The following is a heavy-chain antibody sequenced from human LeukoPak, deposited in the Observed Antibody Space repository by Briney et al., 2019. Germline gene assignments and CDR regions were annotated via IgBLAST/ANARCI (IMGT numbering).Heavy chain of an antibody. Sequence: HTGGSLRLSCAASGFTFSSYAMSWVRQAPGKGLEWVSAISGSGGSTYYADSVKGRFTISRDNSKNTLYLQMNSLRAEDTAVYYCAKERHISCSGGSCYFYYWGQGTLVTVSS. CDR1: GFTFSSYA. J-gene: IGHJ4*02. CDR2: ISGSGGST. V-gene: IGHV3-23*01. CDR3: AKERHISCSGGSCYFYY. D-gene: IGHD2-15*01.